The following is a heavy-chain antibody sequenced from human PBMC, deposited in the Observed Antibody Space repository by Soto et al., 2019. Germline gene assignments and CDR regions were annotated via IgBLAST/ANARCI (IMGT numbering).Heavy chain of an antibody. CDR3: AREGDYYDSSGYYSDY. J-gene: IGHJ4*02. CDR2: IYYSGST. D-gene: IGHD3-22*01. V-gene: IGHV4-30-4*01. CDR1: GGSISSGDYY. Sequence: NPSETLSLTCTVSGGSISSGDYYWSWIRQPPGKGLEWIGYIYYSGSTYYNPSLKSRVTISVDTSKNQFSLKLSSVTAADTAVYYCAREGDYYDSSGYYSDYWGQGTLVTVSS.